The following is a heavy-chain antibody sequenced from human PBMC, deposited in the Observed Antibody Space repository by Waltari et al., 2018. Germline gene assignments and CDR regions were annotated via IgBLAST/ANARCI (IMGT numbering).Heavy chain of an antibody. CDR2: VAESDGRT. D-gene: IGHD6-19*01. V-gene: IGHV3-23*01. CDR3: VRRSSGWGAFDQ. J-gene: IGHJ4*02. Sequence: EVQLLESGGGLVQPGGSLRLSCVVSGFTFSDYVMNWVRQAPGMGLEWVSSVAESDGRTFYADSVKGRFTISRDNSKNTLYLQMNSLRVEDTAIYYCVRRSSGWGAFDQWGQGILVTVSA. CDR1: GFTFSDYV.